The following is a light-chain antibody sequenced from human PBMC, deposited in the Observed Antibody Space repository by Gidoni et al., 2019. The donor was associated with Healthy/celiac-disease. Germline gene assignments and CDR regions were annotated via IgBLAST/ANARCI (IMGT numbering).Light chain of an antibody. CDR3: QQYNNWPPL. CDR1: QSVSSN. CDR2: GAS. Sequence: EIVITQSPATLSVSPGERATLSCRASQSVSSNLAWYQQKPGQAPRLLIYGASTRATGIPARFSGSVSGTEFTLTISSLQSEDFAVYYCQQYNNWPPLFGGGTKVEIK. J-gene: IGKJ4*01. V-gene: IGKV3-15*01.